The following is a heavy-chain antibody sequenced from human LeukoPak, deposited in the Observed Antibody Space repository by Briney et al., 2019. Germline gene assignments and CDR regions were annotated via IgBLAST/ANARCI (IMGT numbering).Heavy chain of an antibody. CDR3: AREIAVPGTFYFDY. CDR1: GYTFTAYY. V-gene: IGHV1-2*02. CDR2: INPNSGGT. Sequence: ASVKVSFKASGYTFTAYYIHWVRQAPGQGLEWMGWINPNSGGTNYVQKFQGRVTMTRDTSSSTAYMELSSLRSDDTAVYYCAREIAVPGTFYFDYWGQGTLVTVSS. D-gene: IGHD6-19*01. J-gene: IGHJ4*02.